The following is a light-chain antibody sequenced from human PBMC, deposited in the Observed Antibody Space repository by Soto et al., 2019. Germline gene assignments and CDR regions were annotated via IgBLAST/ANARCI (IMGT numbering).Light chain of an antibody. CDR1: QSVTTR. V-gene: IGKV3-20*01. Sequence: EIVLTQSPCTLSLSPGERVTLSCRASQSVTTRLAWYQHKPSQAPTLLMSGASNRASGVPVRFSGSGSGTDFTLTITRLEPEDFALYYCQQYGGSPITFGLGTRLEIK. CDR3: QQYGGSPIT. J-gene: IGKJ5*01. CDR2: GAS.